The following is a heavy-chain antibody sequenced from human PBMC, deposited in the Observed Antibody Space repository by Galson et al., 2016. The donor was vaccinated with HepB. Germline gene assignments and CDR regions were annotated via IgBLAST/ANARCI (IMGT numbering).Heavy chain of an antibody. CDR2: ISAYNGNR. Sequence: SVKVSCKASGYTGTTYGISWVRQVPGQGLEWMGWISAYNGNRNFAQKFQGRVSMTIDTSTTTAYMELRSLRSDDTAVYYCALETRLLEWSNWFDPWGQGTLVTVSS. CDR1: GYTGTTYG. J-gene: IGHJ5*02. CDR3: ALETRLLEWSNWFDP. D-gene: IGHD3-3*01. V-gene: IGHV1-18*04.